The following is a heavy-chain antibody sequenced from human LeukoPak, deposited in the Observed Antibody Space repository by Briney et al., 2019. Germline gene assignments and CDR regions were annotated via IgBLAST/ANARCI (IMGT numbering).Heavy chain of an antibody. CDR2: INDSGNT. CDR1: GGSFSGYY. CDR3: ARRVRFGDGWVFDY. Sequence: PSETLSLTCAVYGGSFSGYYWTWIRQPPGKGLEWIGEINDSGNTNYNPSLKSRVTISVDTSKNQFSLKLSSVTAADTAVYYCARRVRFGDGWVFDYWAREPWSPSPQ. V-gene: IGHV4-34*01. J-gene: IGHJ4*02. D-gene: IGHD5-24*01.